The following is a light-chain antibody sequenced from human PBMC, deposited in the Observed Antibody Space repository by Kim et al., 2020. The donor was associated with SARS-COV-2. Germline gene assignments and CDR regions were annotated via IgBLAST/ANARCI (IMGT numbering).Light chain of an antibody. J-gene: IGKJ1*01. CDR3: LQDSRYPRT. CDR2: AAS. V-gene: IGKV1-6*01. Sequence: SASTGDRVTNPCRASQAIRNELGWYQQKPGKAPKVLIYAASTLQSGVSSRFSGSGSGTDFTLTISSLQPEDFATYYCLQDSRYPRTFGQGTKVEI. CDR1: QAIRNE.